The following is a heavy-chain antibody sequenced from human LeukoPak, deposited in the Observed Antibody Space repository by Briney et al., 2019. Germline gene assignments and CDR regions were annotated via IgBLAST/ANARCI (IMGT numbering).Heavy chain of an antibody. V-gene: IGHV4-59*12. CDR2: IYYSGST. J-gene: IGHJ6*02. D-gene: IGHD3-3*01. CDR3: ARGQTYYDFWSGYYTGGLRDPEYGMDV. Sequence: SETLSLTCTVSGGSISSYYWSWIRQPPGKGLEWIGYIYYSGSTNYNPSLKSRVTISVDTSKNQFSLKLSSVTAADTAVYYCARGQTYYDFWSGYYTGGLRDPEYGMDVWGQGTTVTVSS. CDR1: GGSISSYY.